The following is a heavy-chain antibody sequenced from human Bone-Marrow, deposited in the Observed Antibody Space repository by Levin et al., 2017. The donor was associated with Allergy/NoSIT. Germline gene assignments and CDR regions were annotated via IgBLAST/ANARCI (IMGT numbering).Heavy chain of an antibody. Sequence: LSLTCATSGFSFSGYAMSWVRQAPGKGLEWVSGISGRGDNTYYADSVRGRFTISRDNSKNTLYLEMHSLSAEDTAIYSCAKHSQWLLWGSWFDPWGQGTLVSVSS. CDR1: GFSFSGYA. V-gene: IGHV3-23*01. CDR3: AKHSQWLLWGSWFDP. J-gene: IGHJ5*02. D-gene: IGHD3-3*01. CDR2: ISGRGDNT.